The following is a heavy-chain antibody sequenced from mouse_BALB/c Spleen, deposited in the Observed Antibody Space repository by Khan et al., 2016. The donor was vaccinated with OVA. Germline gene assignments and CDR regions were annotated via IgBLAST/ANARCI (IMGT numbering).Heavy chain of an antibody. Sequence: EVQLQQPGPELVKPGASVKISCKASGYSFTGYFMNWVMQSHGKSLEWIGRINPHIGETFYNQKFTGKATLTVDESSSTAHMELRSLASEDSAVDYCASIYRSDFDYWGQGTTVTVSS. CDR2: INPHIGET. D-gene: IGHD1-1*01. V-gene: IGHV1-20*02. J-gene: IGHJ2*01. CDR1: GYSFTGYF. CDR3: ASIYRSDFDY.